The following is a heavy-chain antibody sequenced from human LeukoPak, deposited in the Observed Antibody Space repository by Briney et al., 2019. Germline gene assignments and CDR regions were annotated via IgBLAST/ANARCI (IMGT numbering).Heavy chain of an antibody. CDR1: GFTFSSYW. CDR3: AKGGKWDVTPFDY. J-gene: IGHJ4*02. CDR2: INKDGGEK. V-gene: IGHV3-7*03. D-gene: IGHD1-26*01. Sequence: PGGSLRLSCAASGFTFSSYWMSWVRQAPGKGLEWVANINKDGGEKYYVDSVKGRFTISRDNSKNTLYLQVNSLRAEDTAVYYCAKGGKWDVTPFDYWGQGTLVTVSS.